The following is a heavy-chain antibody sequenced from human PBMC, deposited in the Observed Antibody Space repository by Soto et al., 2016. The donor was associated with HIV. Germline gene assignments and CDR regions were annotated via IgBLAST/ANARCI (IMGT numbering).Heavy chain of an antibody. D-gene: IGHD1-26*01. CDR3: ARAASGARWDFDY. J-gene: IGHJ4*02. V-gene: IGHV1-46*01. CDR2: VNPSGGST. CDR1: GYTFSSYY. Sequence: QVQLVQSGAEVKKPGASVEVSCKASGYTFSSYYMHWVRQAPGQGLEWMGVVNPSGGSTTYAQKFQGRVTMTRDTSTSTVDMELSSLRSEDTAVYYCARAASGARWDFDYWGQGTLVTVSS.